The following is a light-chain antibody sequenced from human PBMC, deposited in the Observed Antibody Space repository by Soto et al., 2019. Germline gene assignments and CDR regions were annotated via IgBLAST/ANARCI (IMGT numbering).Light chain of an antibody. CDR3: QQYYNTPLT. CDR1: QSVLYSSNNRNY. CDR2: CAS. Sequence: DIVMTQSPDSLAVSLGERVTINCKSSQSVLYSSNNRNYLAWYQQKPGQPPKLLIYCASTRESGVPDRFSGSGSGTDFTLTISSLQAEDVAVYYCQQYYNTPLTFGGGTKVDIK. J-gene: IGKJ4*01. V-gene: IGKV4-1*01.